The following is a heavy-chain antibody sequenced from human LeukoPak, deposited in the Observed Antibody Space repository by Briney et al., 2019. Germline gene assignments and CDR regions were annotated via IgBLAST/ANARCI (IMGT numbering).Heavy chain of an antibody. Sequence: GESLKISCRGSGYSFTKYWIGWVRQMPGKGLECMGIIYPGESDIVYNPSFQGQVTISADKSISTAYLQWSSLKASDTAMYYCARHGGWFDPWGQGTLVTVSS. CDR2: IYPGESDI. CDR1: GYSFTKYW. V-gene: IGHV5-51*01. J-gene: IGHJ5*02. D-gene: IGHD3-3*01. CDR3: ARHGGWFDP.